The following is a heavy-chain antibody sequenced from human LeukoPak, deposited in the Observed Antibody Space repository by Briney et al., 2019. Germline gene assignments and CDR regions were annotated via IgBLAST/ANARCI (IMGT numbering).Heavy chain of an antibody. CDR1: GGSISSYY. V-gene: IGHV4-59*01. J-gene: IGHJ5*02. Sequence: SETLSLTCTVSGGSISSYYWSWIRQPPGKGLEWIGYIYYSGSTNYNPSLKSRVTISVDTSKNQFSLKLSSVTAADTAVYYCARDTQLGWFDPWGQGTLVTVSS. CDR3: ARDTQLGWFDP. CDR2: IYYSGST. D-gene: IGHD6-13*01.